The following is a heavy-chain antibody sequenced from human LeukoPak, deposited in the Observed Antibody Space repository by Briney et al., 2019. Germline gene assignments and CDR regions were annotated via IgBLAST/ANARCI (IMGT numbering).Heavy chain of an antibody. D-gene: IGHD6-13*01. V-gene: IGHV4-59*01. J-gene: IGHJ5*02. CDR1: GGSISSYY. CDR3: ARAYSSSSYWSEVYNWFDP. Sequence: PSETLSLTCTVSGGSISSYYWSWIRQPPGKGQECIAYIYYSGSTNYNPSLKSRVTISVDTSKNQFSLKLSSVTAADTAVYYCARAYSSSSYWSEVYNWFDPWGQGTLVTVSS. CDR2: IYYSGST.